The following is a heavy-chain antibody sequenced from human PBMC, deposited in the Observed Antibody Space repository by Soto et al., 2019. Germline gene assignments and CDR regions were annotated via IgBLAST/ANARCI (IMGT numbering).Heavy chain of an antibody. CDR2: VSDYNGNT. Sequence: QVQLVQSGAEVKKPGASVKVSGKASGYTLTSYGISWVRQAPGQGLEWMGWVSDYNGNTNYAQKLQGRGTLTPDTSTSTAYMELRSLRADDTVVYYCARDRIAVAGTPRWFDPWGQGTLVTVSS. V-gene: IGHV1-18*01. D-gene: IGHD6-19*01. J-gene: IGHJ5*02. CDR3: ARDRIAVAGTPRWFDP. CDR1: GYTLTSYG.